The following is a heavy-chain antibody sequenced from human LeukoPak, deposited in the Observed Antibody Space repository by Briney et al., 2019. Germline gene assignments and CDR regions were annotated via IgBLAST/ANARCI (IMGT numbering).Heavy chain of an antibody. J-gene: IGHJ3*02. CDR1: GFTVNSNY. V-gene: IGHV3-66*01. CDR3: ARDRAGVPEPAFDI. Sequence: PGGSLRLSCAASGFTVNSNYMSWVRQAPGKGLEWVSVIYSAGNIYYADSVKGRFTISRDNSKNTLFLQMNSLRAEDTAVYYCARDRAGVPEPAFDIWGQGTMVTVSS. D-gene: IGHD2-8*01. CDR2: IYSAGNI.